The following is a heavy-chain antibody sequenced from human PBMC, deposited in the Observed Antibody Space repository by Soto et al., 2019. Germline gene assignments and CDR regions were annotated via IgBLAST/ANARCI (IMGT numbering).Heavy chain of an antibody. Sequence: GGSLRLSCAASGFTFSDYYMSWIRQAPGKGLEWVSYISSSGSTIYYADSVKGRFTISRDNAKNSLYLQMNSLRAEDTAVYYCWGYDFWSGYVLSPRSDAFDIWGQGTMVTVSS. V-gene: IGHV3-11*01. CDR2: ISSSGSTI. D-gene: IGHD3-3*01. J-gene: IGHJ3*02. CDR3: WGYDFWSGYVLSPRSDAFDI. CDR1: GFTFSDYY.